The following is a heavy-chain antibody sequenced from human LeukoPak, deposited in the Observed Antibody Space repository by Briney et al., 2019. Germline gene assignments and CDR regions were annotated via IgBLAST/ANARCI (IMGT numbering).Heavy chain of an antibody. CDR1: GFTFSSYW. Sequence: GGSLRLSCVASGFTFSSYWMHWVRQAPGKGLVWVSHINSDGSSTTYAVSVKGRFTISRDNAKNTLYLQMNSLRAEDTAVYYCARDGLAAITFDYWGQGILVTVSS. J-gene: IGHJ4*02. V-gene: IGHV3-74*01. D-gene: IGHD5-24*01. CDR2: INSDGSST. CDR3: ARDGLAAITFDY.